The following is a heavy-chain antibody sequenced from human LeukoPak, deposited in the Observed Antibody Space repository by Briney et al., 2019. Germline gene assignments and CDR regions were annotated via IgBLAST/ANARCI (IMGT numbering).Heavy chain of an antibody. D-gene: IGHD1-1*01. CDR1: GGSISSGGYY. CDR3: ARSTTGTHSEFDY. J-gene: IGHJ4*02. V-gene: IGHV4-31*03. CDR2: IYYSGST. Sequence: PSETLSLTCTVSGGSISSGGYYWSWIRQHPGKGLEWIGYIYYSGSTYYNPSLKSRVTIAVDTSKNQFSLKLSSVTAADTAVYYCARSTTGTHSEFDYWGQGTLVTVSS.